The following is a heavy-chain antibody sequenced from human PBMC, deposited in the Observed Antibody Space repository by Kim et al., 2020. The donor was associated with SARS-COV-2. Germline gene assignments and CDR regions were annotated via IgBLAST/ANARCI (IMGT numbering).Heavy chain of an antibody. J-gene: IGHJ6*02. Sequence: ASVKVSCKASGYTFTSYYMHWVRQAPGQGLEWMGIINPSGGSTSYAQKFQGRVTMTRDTSTSTVYMELSSLRSEDTAVYYCARTLVKRWLQLLSGYYYGMDVWGQGTTVTVSS. D-gene: IGHD5-12*01. CDR1: GYTFTSYY. CDR3: ARTLVKRWLQLLSGYYYGMDV. V-gene: IGHV1-46*01. CDR2: INPSGGST.